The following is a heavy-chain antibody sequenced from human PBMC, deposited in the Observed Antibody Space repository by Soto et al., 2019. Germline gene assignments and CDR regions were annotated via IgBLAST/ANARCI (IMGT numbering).Heavy chain of an antibody. Sequence: RSLTRSVGGGTTISGDYFWSWIRQPPGKGLEWMGSIFYNGSTYYSPSLKSRDSMSLDTSKNLFYLRLRSLTAADTAVYFSARVKATLYRHYYFDYWGQGTPVT. CDR2: IFYNGST. V-gene: IGHV4-30-4*01. J-gene: IGHJ4*02. D-gene: IGHD5-12*01. CDR1: GGTTISGDYF. CDR3: ARVKATLYRHYYFDY.